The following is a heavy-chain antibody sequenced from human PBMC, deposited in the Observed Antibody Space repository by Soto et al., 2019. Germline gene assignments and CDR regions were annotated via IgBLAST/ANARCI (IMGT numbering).Heavy chain of an antibody. V-gene: IGHV1-69*13. D-gene: IGHD3-3*01. CDR2: IIPIFGTA. CDR1: GGTFSSYA. CDR3: ARDRVTIFGGVIKIPGYYYGMDV. J-gene: IGHJ6*02. Sequence: ASVKVSCKASGGTFSSYAISWVRQAPGQGLEWMGGIIPIFGTANYAQKFQGRVTITADESTSTAYMELSSLRSEDTAVYYCARDRVTIFGGVIKIPGYYYGMDVWGQGTTVTVSS.